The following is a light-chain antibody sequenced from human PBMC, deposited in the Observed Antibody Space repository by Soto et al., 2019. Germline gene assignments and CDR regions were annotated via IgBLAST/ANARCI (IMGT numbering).Light chain of an antibody. V-gene: IGKV3-20*01. J-gene: IGKJ2*01. CDR2: GAS. Sequence: EIVLTQSPGPLSLSPGERATLSCRSSQSVSSSYLAWYQQNPGQAPRLLIYGASSRATGIPDRLRGSGSGTDFTLTISRLEPEDFAVYYCQQYGSSPPYTFGQGTKLEIK. CDR1: QSVSSSY. CDR3: QQYGSSPPYT.